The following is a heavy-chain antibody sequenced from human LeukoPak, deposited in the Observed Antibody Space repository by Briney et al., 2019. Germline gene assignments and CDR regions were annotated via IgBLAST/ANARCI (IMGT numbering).Heavy chain of an antibody. Sequence: GGSLRLSCAASGFTFSDYYMTWIRQAPGKGLEWISYISSDGTTIYYADSVKGRFTISRDNAKNSLYLQINSLRPEDTAVYYCARVPSPLSSFDSWGRGTLVTVSS. J-gene: IGHJ4*02. CDR1: GFTFSDYY. CDR2: ISSDGTTI. CDR3: ARVPSPLSSFDS. V-gene: IGHV3-11*01.